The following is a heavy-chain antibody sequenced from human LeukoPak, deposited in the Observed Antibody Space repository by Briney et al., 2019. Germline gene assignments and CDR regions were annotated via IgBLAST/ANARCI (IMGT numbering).Heavy chain of an antibody. Sequence: PSETLSLTCTVSGGSISSSSYYWGWIRQPPGKGLEWIGSIYYSGSTYYNPSLKSRVTISVDTSKNQFSLKLSSVTAADTAVYYCARHARDPPRGAMALRNWGQGTLVTVSS. CDR2: IYYSGST. J-gene: IGHJ4*02. V-gene: IGHV4-39*01. CDR3: ARHARDPPRGAMALRN. D-gene: IGHD2-2*01. CDR1: GGSISSSSYY.